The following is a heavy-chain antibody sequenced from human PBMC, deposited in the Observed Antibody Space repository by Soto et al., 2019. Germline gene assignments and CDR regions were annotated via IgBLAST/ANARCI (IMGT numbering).Heavy chain of an antibody. CDR1: GGTFSSYA. V-gene: IGHV1-69*06. CDR3: ARKEISSIPPHYGDYVLEGAFAI. J-gene: IGHJ3*02. Sequence: SVKVSCKASGGTFSSYAISWVRQAPGQGLEWMGGIIPIFGTANYAQKFQGRVTITADKSTSTAYMELSSLRSEDTAVYYCARKEISSIPPHYGDYVLEGAFAIWGQGTMAAVSS. D-gene: IGHD4-17*01. CDR2: IIPIFGTA.